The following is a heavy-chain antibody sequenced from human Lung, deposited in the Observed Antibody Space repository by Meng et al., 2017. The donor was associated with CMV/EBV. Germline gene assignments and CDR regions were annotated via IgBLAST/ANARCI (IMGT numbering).Heavy chain of an antibody. CDR3: ARDRTGYSSGWYGYYGMDV. V-gene: IGHV3-7*01. D-gene: IGHD6-19*01. CDR2: IKQDGSEK. J-gene: IGHJ6*02. CDR1: GFTFSSYW. Sequence: GESLKISCAASGFTFSSYWMSWVRQAPGKGLEWVANIKQDGSEKYYVDSVKGRFTISIDNAKNSLYLQMNSLRAEDTAVYYCARDRTGYSSGWYGYYGMDVWGQGXTVTVSS.